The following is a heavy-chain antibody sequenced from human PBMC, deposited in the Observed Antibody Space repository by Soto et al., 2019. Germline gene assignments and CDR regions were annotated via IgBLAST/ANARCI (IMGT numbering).Heavy chain of an antibody. CDR1: GVSISSDY. CDR2: TSRPGTT. Sequence: QVQLQESGPGLVKPSETLSLTCTVSGVSISSDYWTWIRQSPGKGLESVAYTSRPGTTDYNPSLKSRVTISVDTATNQFSLKLSSVTAADTAVYYCARAPPWMDAFDIWGQGTKVTVSP. J-gene: IGHJ3*02. D-gene: IGHD5-12*01. CDR3: ARAPPWMDAFDI. V-gene: IGHV4-59*01.